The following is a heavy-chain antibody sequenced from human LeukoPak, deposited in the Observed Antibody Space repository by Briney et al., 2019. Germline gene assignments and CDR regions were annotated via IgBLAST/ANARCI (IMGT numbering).Heavy chain of an antibody. J-gene: IGHJ4*02. D-gene: IGHD2-21*02. CDR2: INHSGST. Sequence: SETLSLTCTVSGGSFSGYYWSWIRQPPGKGLEWIGEINHSGSTNYNPSLKSRVTISVGTSKNQFSLKLSSVTAADTAVYYCARGTLAYCGGDCYSVHFDYWGQGTLVTVSS. CDR3: ARGTLAYCGGDCYSVHFDY. CDR1: GGSFSGYY. V-gene: IGHV4-34*01.